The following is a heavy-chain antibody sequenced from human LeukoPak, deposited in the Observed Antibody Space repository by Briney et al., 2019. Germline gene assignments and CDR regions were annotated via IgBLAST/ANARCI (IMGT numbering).Heavy chain of an antibody. J-gene: IGHJ3*02. D-gene: IGHD3-22*01. CDR2: INWNSDNI. CDR1: GFTFNDHA. V-gene: IGHV3-9*01. CDR3: ARASYYYDTTGLGAVDI. Sequence: GGTLRLSCAASGFTFNDHAMYWVRKAPGKGLEWVSGINWNSDNIGYADSVKGRFTISRDDAENSLFLQMNSLRTEDTALYCCARASYYYDTTGLGAVDIWGQGTMVTVSS.